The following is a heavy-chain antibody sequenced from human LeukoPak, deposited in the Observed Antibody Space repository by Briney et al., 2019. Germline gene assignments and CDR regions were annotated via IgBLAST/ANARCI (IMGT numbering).Heavy chain of an antibody. Sequence: QAGGSLRLFCAASGFTFSSYAMSWVRRAPGKGLEWVSAISGSGGSTYYADSVKGRFTISRDNSKNTLYLQMNSLRAEDTAVYYCASYGSGSYYLSTDWGQGTLVTVSS. CDR2: ISGSGGST. J-gene: IGHJ4*02. V-gene: IGHV3-23*01. D-gene: IGHD3-10*01. CDR1: GFTFSSYA. CDR3: ASYGSGSYYLSTD.